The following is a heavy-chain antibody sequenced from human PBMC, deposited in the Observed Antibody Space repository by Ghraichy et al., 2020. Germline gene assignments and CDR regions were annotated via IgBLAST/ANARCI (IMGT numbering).Heavy chain of an antibody. CDR3: ARVERYYDSSGYRSDAFDI. CDR1: GYTFTGYY. V-gene: IGHV1-2*02. D-gene: IGHD3-22*01. CDR2: INPNSGGT. J-gene: IGHJ3*02. Sequence: ASVKVSCKASGYTFTGYYMEWVRQAPGQGLEWMGWINPNSGGTNYEQKFQGRVTMTRDTSISTAYMEVTRLRSDDTAVYYCARVERYYDSSGYRSDAFDIWGQGTMVTVSS.